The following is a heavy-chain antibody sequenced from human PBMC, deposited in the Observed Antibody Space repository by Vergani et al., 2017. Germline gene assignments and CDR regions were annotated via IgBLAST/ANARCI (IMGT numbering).Heavy chain of an antibody. V-gene: IGHV1-46*03. CDR3: ARSYGGNSGGFDC. J-gene: IGHJ4*02. CDR2: INPSGGST. D-gene: IGHD4-23*01. Sequence: QVQLVQSGAEVKKPGAPVKVSCKASGYIFTSYYMHWVRQAPGQGLEWMGIINPSGGSTSYAQQFQGRVTMTRDTSTSTVYMELSRLRSECTAVYYCARSYGGNSGGFDCWGQGGLVTVTS. CDR1: GYIFTSYY.